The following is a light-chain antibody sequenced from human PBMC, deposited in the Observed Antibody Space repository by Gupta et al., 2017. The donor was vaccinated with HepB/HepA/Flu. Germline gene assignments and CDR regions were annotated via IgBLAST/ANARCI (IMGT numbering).Light chain of an antibody. Sequence: DIQMTQSPSSLSASVGDRVTITCRASQGINYYLAWYQQKPGKVPKVLIYAASTLQSGVPSRFSGSGSGTDFTLTISSLQPEDVATYYCQKYSSVPLTFGGGTKVEIK. CDR3: QKYSSVPLT. CDR1: QGINYY. J-gene: IGKJ4*01. V-gene: IGKV1-27*01. CDR2: AAS.